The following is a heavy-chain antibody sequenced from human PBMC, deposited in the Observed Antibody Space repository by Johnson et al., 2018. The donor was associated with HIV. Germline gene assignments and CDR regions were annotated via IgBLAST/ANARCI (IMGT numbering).Heavy chain of an antibody. J-gene: IGHJ3*02. CDR3: VRDQSGSYVWWAHDAFDI. Sequence: QVQLVESGGGVVQPGRSLRLSCAASGFTFSSMHWDRQAPGKGLEWVAVISHDGSNKYYADSVKGRFTISRDNSKNTLYLQMNSLRAEDTAVYYCVRDQSGSYVWWAHDAFDIWGQGTMVTVSS. CDR2: ISHDGSNK. CDR1: GFTFSS. V-gene: IGHV3-30*04. D-gene: IGHD1-26*01.